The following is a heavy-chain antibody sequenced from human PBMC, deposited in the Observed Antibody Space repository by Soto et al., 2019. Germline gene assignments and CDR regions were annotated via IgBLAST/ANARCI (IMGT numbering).Heavy chain of an antibody. Sequence: PGGSLRLSCAASGFSFSAYGMHWVRQAPGKGLEWVAVISYDGSEKYYADSVQGRFTIARDNSKNTLYLQMNSLRIEDTGVFYCARSRSSTLNYFNAMDVWGQGTTVTVSS. J-gene: IGHJ6*02. V-gene: IGHV3-30*03. CDR2: ISYDGSEK. CDR1: GFSFSAYG. CDR3: ARSRSSTLNYFNAMDV. D-gene: IGHD6-6*01.